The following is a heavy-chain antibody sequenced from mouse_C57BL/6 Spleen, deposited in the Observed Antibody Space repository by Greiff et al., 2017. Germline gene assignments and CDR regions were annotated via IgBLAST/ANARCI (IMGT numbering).Heavy chain of an antibody. V-gene: IGHV1-81*01. D-gene: IGHD1-1*01. CDR3: ASLFDAWFAY. Sequence: QVQLQQSGAELARPGASVKLSCKASGYTFTSYGISWVKQRTGQGLEWIGEIYPRSGNTYYNEKFKGKATLTADKSSSTAYMELRSLTSEDSAVYFWASLFDAWFAYWGQGTLVTVSA. CDR2: IYPRSGNT. J-gene: IGHJ3*01. CDR1: GYTFTSYG.